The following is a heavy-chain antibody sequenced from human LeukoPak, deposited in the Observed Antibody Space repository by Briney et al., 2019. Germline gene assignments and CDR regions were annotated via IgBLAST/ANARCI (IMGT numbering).Heavy chain of an antibody. CDR1: GGSFSGYY. Sequence: PSETLSLTCAVYGGSFSGYYWSWIRQPPGKGLEWIGSIYYSGSTYYNPSLKSRVTISVDTSKNQFSLKLSSVTAADTAVYYCARHRDFGTYYYYGMDVWGQGTTVTVSS. CDR2: IYYSGST. V-gene: IGHV4-34*01. D-gene: IGHD3-10*01. J-gene: IGHJ6*02. CDR3: ARHRDFGTYYYYGMDV.